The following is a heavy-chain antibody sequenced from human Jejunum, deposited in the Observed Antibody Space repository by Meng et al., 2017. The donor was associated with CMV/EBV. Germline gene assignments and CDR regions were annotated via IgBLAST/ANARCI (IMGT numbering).Heavy chain of an antibody. D-gene: IGHD2-15*01. J-gene: IGHJ6*02. CDR2: MNPNNGNT. CDR3: ASHQQFCSGGSCYSLGYYYGMDV. V-gene: IGHV1-8*01. Sequence: NWVRQAPGQGLEWMGWMNPNNGNTGYAQKFQGRFTMTWNTSISTAYMELSSPRSEDTAIYYCASHQQFCSGGSCYSLGYYYGMDVWGQGTTVTVSS.